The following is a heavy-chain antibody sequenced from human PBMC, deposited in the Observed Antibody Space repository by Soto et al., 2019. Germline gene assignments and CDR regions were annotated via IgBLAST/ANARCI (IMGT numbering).Heavy chain of an antibody. Sequence: SETLSLTCTVSGGSISSSSYYWGWIRQPPGKGLEWIGSIYYSGSTYYNPSLKSRVTISVDTSKNQFSLKLSSVTAADTAVYYCARHDYSNYAGNWFDPWGQGTLVTVSS. V-gene: IGHV4-39*01. D-gene: IGHD4-4*01. CDR3: ARHDYSNYAGNWFDP. CDR1: GGSISSSSYY. CDR2: IYYSGST. J-gene: IGHJ5*02.